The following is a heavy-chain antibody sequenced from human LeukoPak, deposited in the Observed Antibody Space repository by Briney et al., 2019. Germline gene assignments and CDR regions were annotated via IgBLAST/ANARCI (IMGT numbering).Heavy chain of an antibody. CDR1: GYTFTSYD. J-gene: IGHJ6*03. CDR3: ARDGDFWSGYPRYYYYMDV. Sequence: SVKVSCKASGYTFTSYDINWVRQAPGQGLEWMGGIIPIFGTANYAQKFQGRVTITADESTSTAYMELSSLRSEDTAVYYCARDGDFWSGYPRYYYYMDVWGKGTTVTVSS. CDR2: IIPIFGTA. D-gene: IGHD3-3*01. V-gene: IGHV1-69*13.